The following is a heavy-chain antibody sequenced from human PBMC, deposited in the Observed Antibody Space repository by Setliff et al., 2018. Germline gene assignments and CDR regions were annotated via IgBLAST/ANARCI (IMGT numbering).Heavy chain of an antibody. CDR2: IIPMFGTA. Sequence: GASVKVSCKASGGTFSSYAISWVRQAPGQGLEWMGGIIPMFGTANYAQKFQGRVTITADESTSTAYMELSSLRSEDTAVYYCAARCSSTSCRYYYGSGSSVPFDYWGQGTPVTVSS. CDR1: GGTFSSYA. D-gene: IGHD3-10*01. V-gene: IGHV1-69*13. J-gene: IGHJ4*02. CDR3: AARCSSTSCRYYYGSGSSVPFDY.